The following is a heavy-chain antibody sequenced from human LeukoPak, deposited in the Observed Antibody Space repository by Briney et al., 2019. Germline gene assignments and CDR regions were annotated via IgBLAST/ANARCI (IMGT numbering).Heavy chain of an antibody. V-gene: IGHV4-61*05. CDR3: ARAKAAAGIDYFDY. CDR2: IYYSGSP. Sequence: PSETLSLTCTVSGGSISSSSYYWGWIRQPPGKGLEWIGYIYYSGSPNYNPSLKSRVTISVDTSKNQFSLKLSSVTAADTAVYYCARAKAAAGIDYFDYWGQGTLVTVSS. J-gene: IGHJ4*02. CDR1: GGSISSSSYY. D-gene: IGHD6-13*01.